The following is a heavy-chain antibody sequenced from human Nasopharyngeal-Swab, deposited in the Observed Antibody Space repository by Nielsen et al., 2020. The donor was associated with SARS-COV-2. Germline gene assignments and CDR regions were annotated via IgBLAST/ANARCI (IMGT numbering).Heavy chain of an antibody. D-gene: IGHD6-25*01. V-gene: IGHV1-8*01. J-gene: IGHJ6*02. CDR2: MNPNSGNT. Sequence: ASVKVSCKASAYTFTSYDINWVRQATGQGLEWMGWMNPNSGNTGYAQKFQGRVTMTRNTSISTAYMELSSLRSEDTAVYYCAREAAPFLGMDVWGQGTTVTVSS. CDR3: AREAAPFLGMDV. CDR1: AYTFTSYD.